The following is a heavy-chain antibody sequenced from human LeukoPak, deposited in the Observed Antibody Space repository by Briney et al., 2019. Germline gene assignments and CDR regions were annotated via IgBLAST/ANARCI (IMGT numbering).Heavy chain of an antibody. D-gene: IGHD3-3*01. J-gene: IGHJ4*02. CDR2: ISGSGGST. Sequence: PGGSLRLYCAASGFTFSSYAMSWVRQAPGKGLEWVSAISGSGGSTYYADSVKGRFTISRDNSKNTLYLQMNSLRAEDTAVYYCAKEIGRITIFGVVKAFDYWGQGTLVTVSS. CDR1: GFTFSSYA. CDR3: AKEIGRITIFGVVKAFDY. V-gene: IGHV3-23*01.